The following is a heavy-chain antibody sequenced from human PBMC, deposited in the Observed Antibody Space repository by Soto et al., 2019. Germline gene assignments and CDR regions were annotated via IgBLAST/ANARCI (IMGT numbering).Heavy chain of an antibody. V-gene: IGHV4-61*01. Sequence: QVQLQESGPGLVKPSETLSLTCTVSGGSVSSGSYYWSWIRQPPGKGLEWIGYIYYSGSTNYNPSLTXXVXIXXDTSKNQFSLKLSSVTAADTAVYYCAREAGSAFDIWGQGTMVTVSS. J-gene: IGHJ3*02. CDR3: AREAGSAFDI. D-gene: IGHD3-10*01. CDR2: IYYSGST. CDR1: GGSVSSGSYY.